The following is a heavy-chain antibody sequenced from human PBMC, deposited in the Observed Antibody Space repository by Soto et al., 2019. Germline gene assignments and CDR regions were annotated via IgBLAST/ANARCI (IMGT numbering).Heavy chain of an antibody. Sequence: ASVKVSCKASGYTFTSYGISWVRQAPGQGLEWMGWISAYNGNTNYAQKLQGRVTMTTDTSTSTAYMELRSLRSDDTAVYYCARDTLAPYLAPFDYWGQGTLVTVSS. CDR2: ISAYNGNT. V-gene: IGHV1-18*04. CDR1: GYTFTSYG. D-gene: IGHD2-15*01. CDR3: ARDTLAPYLAPFDY. J-gene: IGHJ4*02.